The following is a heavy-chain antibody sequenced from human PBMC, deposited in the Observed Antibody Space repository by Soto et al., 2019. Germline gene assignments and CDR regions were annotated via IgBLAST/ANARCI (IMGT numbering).Heavy chain of an antibody. CDR1: GFTFSSYA. J-gene: IGHJ2*01. CDR3: AKAPVLRFLEWLLLYFDL. CDR2: ISGSGGST. Sequence: AGSLRLSCAASGFTFSSYAMSWVRQAPGKGLEWVSAISGSGGSTYYADSVKGRFTISRDNSKNTLYLQMNSLRAEDTAVYYCAKAPVLRFLEWLLLYFDLWGRGTLVTVSS. D-gene: IGHD3-3*01. V-gene: IGHV3-23*01.